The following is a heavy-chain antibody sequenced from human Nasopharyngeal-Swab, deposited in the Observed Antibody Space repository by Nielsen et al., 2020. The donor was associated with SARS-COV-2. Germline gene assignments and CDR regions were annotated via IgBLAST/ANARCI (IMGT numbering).Heavy chain of an antibody. V-gene: IGHV3-13*01. Sequence: GESLKISCAASGFTFSSYDMHWVRQAPGKGLEWVSAIGTAGDTYYPGSVMGRFTISRENAKNSLYLQMNSLRAGDTAVYYCARGWGQNYYDSSGYYPYYFDYWGQGTLVTVSS. CDR3: ARGWGQNYYDSSGYYPYYFDY. CDR1: GFTFSSYD. CDR2: IGTAGDT. D-gene: IGHD3-22*01. J-gene: IGHJ4*02.